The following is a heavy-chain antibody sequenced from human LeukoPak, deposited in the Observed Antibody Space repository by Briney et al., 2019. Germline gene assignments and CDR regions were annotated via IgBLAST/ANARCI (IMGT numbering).Heavy chain of an antibody. J-gene: IGHJ4*02. V-gene: IGHV3-53*01. CDR3: ASDSPYGGSSFDY. D-gene: IGHD4-23*01. CDR2: IYSDGRI. CDR1: GFTVSSNY. Sequence: GGSLRLSCAASGFTVSSNYMSWVRQAPGKGLEWVSVIYSDGRIHSADSVKGRFTISRDDSKNTLSLQMNSLRAEDTAVYYCASDSPYGGSSFDYWGQGTLVTVSS.